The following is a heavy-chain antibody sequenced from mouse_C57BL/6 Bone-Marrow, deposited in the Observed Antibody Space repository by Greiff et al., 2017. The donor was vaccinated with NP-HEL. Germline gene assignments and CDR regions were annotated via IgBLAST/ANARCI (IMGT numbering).Heavy chain of an antibody. D-gene: IGHD1-1*01. Sequence: EVQLQQPGAELVKPGASVKLSCTASGFTFPASYLHWVKQRTEQGLEGIGRIDPEDGETKYAPKFQGKATITADTSANTAYLQLSSLTSEDTAVYYLARSYCGSSFDYWGQGTTLTVTS. CDR3: ARSYCGSSFDY. CDR2: IDPEDGET. J-gene: IGHJ2*01. V-gene: IGHV14-2*01. CDR1: GFTFPASY.